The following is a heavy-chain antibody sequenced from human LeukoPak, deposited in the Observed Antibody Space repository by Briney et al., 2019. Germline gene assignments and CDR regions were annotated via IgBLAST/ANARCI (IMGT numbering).Heavy chain of an antibody. Sequence: PGGSLRLSCAASGLTFSSYWMYWVRQAPGKGLEWVASIKQDESEKYCGDSVKGRFAVSRDNAKNSLFLQMNSLRAEDTAVYFCARQKSYYDSGGYWQDLGFFDYWGQGALVTVSS. CDR1: GLTFSSYW. V-gene: IGHV3-7*03. CDR3: ARQKSYYDSGGYWQDLGFFDY. D-gene: IGHD3-22*01. CDR2: IKQDESEK. J-gene: IGHJ4*02.